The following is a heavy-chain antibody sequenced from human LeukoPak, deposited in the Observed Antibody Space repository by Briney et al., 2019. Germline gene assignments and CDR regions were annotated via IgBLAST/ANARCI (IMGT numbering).Heavy chain of an antibody. V-gene: IGHV3-30*18. CDR1: GFTFSKYG. J-gene: IGHJ4*02. CDR2: ISYDGNDK. CDR3: AKDAIIVATIREIDS. Sequence: GGSLRLSCAASGFTFSKYGMYWVRQAPGEGLEWVTFISYDGNDKYYGDSVKGRFTISRDNSKNTLYLQMNSLRPEDTAVYYCAKDAIIVATIREIDSWGQGTLVTVSS. D-gene: IGHD5-12*01.